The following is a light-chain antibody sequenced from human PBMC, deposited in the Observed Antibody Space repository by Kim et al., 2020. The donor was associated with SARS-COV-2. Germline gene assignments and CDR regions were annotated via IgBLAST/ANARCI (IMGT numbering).Light chain of an antibody. V-gene: IGLV2-14*03. CDR2: DVT. J-gene: IGLJ1*01. Sequence: GQSITLSGTGTSSDVGRFNQFSWYQHHPGKVPTLLIYDVTNRPSGVSDRFSGSKSGNTASLTVSRLQSEDEADYYCASYTSTSTYVFGTGTKVTVL. CDR1: SSDVGRFNQ. CDR3: ASYTSTSTYV.